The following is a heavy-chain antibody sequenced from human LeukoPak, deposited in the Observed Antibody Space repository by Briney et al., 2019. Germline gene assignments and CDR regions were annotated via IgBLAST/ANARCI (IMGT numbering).Heavy chain of an antibody. J-gene: IGHJ5*02. Sequence: SETLSLTCTVSGGSISSSSYYWAWIRQPPGKGLEWIGSIYYSGNTYYKSSLKSRVTIAVDTSKNQFSLKLSSVTAADTAVYYCARGVGPRRITMVRGVMGGWFDPWGQGTLVTVSS. CDR3: ARGVGPRRITMVRGVMGGWFDP. V-gene: IGHV4-39*07. D-gene: IGHD3-10*01. CDR1: GGSISSSSYY. CDR2: IYYSGNT.